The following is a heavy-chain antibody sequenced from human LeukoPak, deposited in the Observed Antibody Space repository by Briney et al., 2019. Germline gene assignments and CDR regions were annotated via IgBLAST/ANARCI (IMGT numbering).Heavy chain of an antibody. CDR2: IRSKANNYAT. CDR1: GFTFSGST. D-gene: IGHD3-22*01. Sequence: GGSLKLSCAASGFTFSGSTMHWVRQASGKGLEWVGRIRSKANNYATAYAASVKARFTISRDDSKNTAYLQMNSLKTEDTAVYYCACTESVTGGGYSDDAFDIWGQGTMVTVSS. CDR3: ACTESVTGGGYSDDAFDI. V-gene: IGHV3-73*01. J-gene: IGHJ3*02.